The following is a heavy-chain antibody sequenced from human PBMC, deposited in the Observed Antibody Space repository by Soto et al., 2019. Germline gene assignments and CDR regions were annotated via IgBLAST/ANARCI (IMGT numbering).Heavy chain of an antibody. CDR3: TTGAGGH. D-gene: IGHD6-13*01. J-gene: IGHJ4*02. Sequence: EVQLVESGGGLVNPSESLRSFCEASELLLRDAWLSWVRRPPGRGLEYVARIKSQVDGGTPDYAAPVTGRFTISRDDSENILHLQMNSLQSDDTAVYFCTTGAGGHWGQGTLVTVSS. CDR2: IKSQVDGGTP. V-gene: IGHV3-15*01. CDR1: ELLLRDAW.